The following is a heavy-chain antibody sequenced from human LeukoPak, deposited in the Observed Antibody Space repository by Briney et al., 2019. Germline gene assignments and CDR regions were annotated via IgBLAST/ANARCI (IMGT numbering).Heavy chain of an antibody. J-gene: IGHJ4*02. Sequence: GGSLRLSCAASGFTFSDYFMSWIRQGPGKGLEWVSHIDSSGTIYYADSVKGRATISRDNAKNSLYLQMNSLRAEDTAVYYCARDLGGSQVSYWGQGTLVTVSS. CDR3: ARDLGGSQVSY. CDR2: IDSSGTI. CDR1: GFTFSDYF. D-gene: IGHD3-16*01. V-gene: IGHV3-11*04.